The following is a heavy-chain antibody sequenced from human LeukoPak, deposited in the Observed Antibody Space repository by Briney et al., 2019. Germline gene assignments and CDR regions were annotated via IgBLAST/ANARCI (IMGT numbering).Heavy chain of an antibody. CDR3: AREGRPNAFDI. CDR1: GFTFSSFW. Sequence: GGSLRLSCAASGFTFSSFWMSWVRQAPGKGLEWVANIKQDGSAKNYLDSVKGRFTISGDNAKNSLYLQMNSLRAEDTAVYYCAREGRPNAFDIWGQGTMVTVSS. CDR2: IKQDGSAK. J-gene: IGHJ3*02. V-gene: IGHV3-7*01.